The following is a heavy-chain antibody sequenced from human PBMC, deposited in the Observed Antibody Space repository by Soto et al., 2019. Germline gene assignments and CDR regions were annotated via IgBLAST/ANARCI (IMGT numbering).Heavy chain of an antibody. CDR3: EKDYEHYLATSDIDY. CDR1: GFTFDDYA. D-gene: IGHD1-26*01. J-gene: IGHJ4*02. CDR2: ITWNSRNI. Sequence: PGGSLRLSCAASGFTFDDYAMHWVRQAPGKGLEWVSGITWNSRNIAYADSVKGRFTISRDNAKNSLYLQMNSLRPEDTALYYCEKDYEHYLATSDIDYWGQGTLVTVSS. V-gene: IGHV3-9*01.